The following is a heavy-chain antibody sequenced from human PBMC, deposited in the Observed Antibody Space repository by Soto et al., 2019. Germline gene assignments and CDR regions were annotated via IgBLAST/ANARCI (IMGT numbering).Heavy chain of an antibody. Sequence: SETLSLTCAVSGDSISSGYYWAWIRQPPGKGLEWIGSIYHSGTTYYNPSLESRVTISVDTSKNQFSLKLSSVTAADTAIYYCAVGYCSSTSCSREYFQHWGQGTVVTVSS. J-gene: IGHJ1*01. CDR3: AVGYCSSTSCSREYFQH. CDR2: IYHSGTT. D-gene: IGHD2-2*01. V-gene: IGHV4-38-2*01. CDR1: GDSISSGYY.